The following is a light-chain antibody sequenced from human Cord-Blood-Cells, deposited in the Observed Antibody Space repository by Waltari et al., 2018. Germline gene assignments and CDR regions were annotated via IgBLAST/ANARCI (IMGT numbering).Light chain of an antibody. CDR1: SSDVGGYNY. Sequence: QSALTQPASVSGSPGQSITISCTGTSSDVGGYNYVSWYQQHTGKAPKLMIYEVSNRPSGVPDRFSGSKSGNTASLTVSGLQAEDEADYYCSSYAGSNNYVFGTGTKVTVL. CDR2: EVS. CDR3: SSYAGSNNYV. J-gene: IGLJ1*01. V-gene: IGLV2-8*01.